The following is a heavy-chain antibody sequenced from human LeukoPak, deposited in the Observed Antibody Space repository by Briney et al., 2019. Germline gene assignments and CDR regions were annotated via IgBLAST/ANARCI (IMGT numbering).Heavy chain of an antibody. Sequence: SETLSLTCAVSGGSISSSNWWRWVRQPPGKGLEWIGEMFHSGSANYNPSLRSRATISVDKSNNQFSLKLSSVTAADTAVYYCAGKAAAVDAFDIWGQGTMVTVSS. J-gene: IGHJ3*02. D-gene: IGHD6-25*01. CDR1: GGSISSSNW. CDR2: MFHSGSA. CDR3: AGKAAAVDAFDI. V-gene: IGHV4-4*02.